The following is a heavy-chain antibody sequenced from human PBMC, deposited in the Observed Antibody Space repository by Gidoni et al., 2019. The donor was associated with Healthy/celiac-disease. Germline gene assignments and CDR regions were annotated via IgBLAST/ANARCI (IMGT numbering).Heavy chain of an antibody. CDR3: AREGIAAAGTDQDWFDP. CDR2: GNT. V-gene: IGHV1-18*01. D-gene: IGHD6-13*01. Sequence: GNTNYAQKLQGRVTMTTDTSTSTAYMELRSLRSDDTAVYYCAREGIAAAGTDQDWFDPWGQGTLVTVSS. J-gene: IGHJ5*02.